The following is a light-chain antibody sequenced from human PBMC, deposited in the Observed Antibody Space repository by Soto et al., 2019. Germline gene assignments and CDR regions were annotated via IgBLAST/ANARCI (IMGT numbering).Light chain of an antibody. CDR2: DAS. V-gene: IGKV3-11*01. Sequence: EIVLTQSPATLSLSPGERATLSCRASQSISSNLAWYQLKPGQAPRLLFYDASTRATGIPARFSGSGSGTDFTLTISSLEPEDFAIYYCQQRSDWPRTFGRGTKLEIK. CDR3: QQRSDWPRT. J-gene: IGKJ2*01. CDR1: QSISSN.